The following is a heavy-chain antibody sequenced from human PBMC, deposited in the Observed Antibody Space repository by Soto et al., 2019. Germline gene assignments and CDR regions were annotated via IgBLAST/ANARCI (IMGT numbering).Heavy chain of an antibody. J-gene: IGHJ3*02. V-gene: IGHV3-33*01. CDR1: GFTFSSYG. Sequence: QVQLVESGGGVVQPGRSLRLSCAASGFTFSSYGMHWVRQAPGKGLEWVAVIWYDGSNKYYADSVKGRFTISRDNYKITLYLQMNSLRAEDTAVYYCARGGYCSGGSCYEVGAFDIWGQGTMVTVSS. CDR3: ARGGYCSGGSCYEVGAFDI. CDR2: IWYDGSNK. D-gene: IGHD2-15*01.